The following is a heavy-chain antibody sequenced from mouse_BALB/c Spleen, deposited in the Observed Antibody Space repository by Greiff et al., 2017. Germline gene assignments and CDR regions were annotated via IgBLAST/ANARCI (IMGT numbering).Heavy chain of an antibody. J-gene: IGHJ2*01. CDR3: SREGGRGDFDY. D-gene: IGHD3-3*01. Sequence: VMLVESGPGLVAPSQSLSITCTVSGFSLTSYGVHWVRQPPGKGLEWLGVIWAGGSTNYNSAIMSRLSISKDNSKSQVFIKMNSLQTDDTAMYYCSREGGRGDFDYWGQGTTLTVSS. V-gene: IGHV2-9*02. CDR1: GFSLTSYG. CDR2: IWAGGST.